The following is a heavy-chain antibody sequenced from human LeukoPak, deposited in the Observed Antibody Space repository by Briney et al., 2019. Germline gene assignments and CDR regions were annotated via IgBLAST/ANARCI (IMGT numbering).Heavy chain of an antibody. CDR1: NYSISSGHY. J-gene: IGHJ3*02. V-gene: IGHV4-38-2*02. CDR2: MHHSGSA. D-gene: IGHD2-2*01. CDR3: ARDGGVVVPTAPAVFDI. Sequence: PSETLSLTCTISNYSISSGHYWGWVRQPPGKGLEWIDTMHHSGSAYYNPSLKNRLTISVDTSKNQFSLKLNSVTAADTAVYYCARDGGVVVPTAPAVFDIWGQGTMVTVSS.